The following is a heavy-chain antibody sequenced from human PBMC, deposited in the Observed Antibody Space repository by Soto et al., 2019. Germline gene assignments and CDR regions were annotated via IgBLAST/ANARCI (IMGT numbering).Heavy chain of an antibody. D-gene: IGHD1-1*01. CDR2: IYYSGST. V-gene: IGHV4-59*08. J-gene: IGHJ4*02. Sequence: SETLSLTCTVSGGSISSYYWSWIRQPPGKGLEWIGYIYYSGSTNYNPSLKSRVTISVDTSKNQFSLELSSVTAADTAVYYCARLQYNFDYWGQGTLVTVSS. CDR1: GGSISSYY. CDR3: ARLQYNFDY.